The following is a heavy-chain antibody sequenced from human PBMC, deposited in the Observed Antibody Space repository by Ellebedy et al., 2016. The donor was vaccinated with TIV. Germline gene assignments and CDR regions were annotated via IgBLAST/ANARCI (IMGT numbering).Heavy chain of an antibody. Sequence: GESLKISCAASGFTFSTYVMSWVRQAPGKGLEWVSTISNSSGRTYYADSVRGRFTISRDNSKNTLYLQMNSLRAEDTAVYYCANIRYAFWGQGTLVTVSS. CDR3: ANIRYAF. CDR2: ISNSSGRT. V-gene: IGHV3-23*01. D-gene: IGHD2-2*01. J-gene: IGHJ4*02. CDR1: GFTFSTYV.